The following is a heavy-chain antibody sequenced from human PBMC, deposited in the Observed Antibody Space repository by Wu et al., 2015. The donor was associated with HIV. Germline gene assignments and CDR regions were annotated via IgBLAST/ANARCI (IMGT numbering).Heavy chain of an antibody. CDR2: IYYSGST. D-gene: IGHD3-22*01. Sequence: QVQLQESGPGLVKPSETLSLTCTVSGGSISSYYWSWIRQPPGKGLEWIGYIYYSGSTNYNPSLKSRVTISVDTSKNQFSLKLSSVTAADTAVYYCARVGMDDSSGYYYVAGYMDVWGKRATVTVS. J-gene: IGHJ6*03. CDR1: GGSISSYY. CDR3: ARVGMDDSSGYYYVAGYMDV. V-gene: IGHV4-59*01.